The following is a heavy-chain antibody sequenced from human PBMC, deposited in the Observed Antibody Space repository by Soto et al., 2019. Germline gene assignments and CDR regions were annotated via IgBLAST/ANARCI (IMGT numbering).Heavy chain of an antibody. CDR1: GGSISSYY. CDR3: ARHLPFCGGDCYSLDN. D-gene: IGHD2-21*02. J-gene: IGHJ4*02. V-gene: IGHV4-59*08. Sequence: SETLSLTCTVSGGSISSYYWSWIRQPPGKGLEWIGYIYYSASTNYSPSLKSRVTISVDTSQNQFSLYLSSVTAADTAVYYCARHLPFCGGDCYSLDNGGKGTRATVSS. CDR2: IYYSAST.